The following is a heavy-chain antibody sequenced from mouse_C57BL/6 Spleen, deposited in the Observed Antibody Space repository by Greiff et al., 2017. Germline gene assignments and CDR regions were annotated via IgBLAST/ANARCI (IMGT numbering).Heavy chain of an antibody. Sequence: VQLQQSGPELVKPGASVTMSCKASGYTFTDYNMHWVKQSHGKSLEWIGYINPNNGGTSYNQKFKGKATLTVNKSSSTAYMELRSLTSEDSAVYYCERKKLGLYFDYWGQGTTLTVSS. CDR2: INPNNGGT. D-gene: IGHD4-1*01. CDR1: GYTFTDYN. J-gene: IGHJ2*01. CDR3: ERKKLGLYFDY. V-gene: IGHV1-22*01.